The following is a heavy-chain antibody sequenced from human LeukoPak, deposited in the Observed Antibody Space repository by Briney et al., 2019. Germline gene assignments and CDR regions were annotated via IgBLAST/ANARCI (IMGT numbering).Heavy chain of an antibody. J-gene: IGHJ6*03. CDR1: GFTFDDYG. CDR2: INWNGGST. CDR3: ARLAVMGYYYYYYYMDV. V-gene: IGHV3-20*04. D-gene: IGHD2-21*01. Sequence: GGSLRLSCAASGFTFDDYGMSWVRQAPGKGLEWVSGINWNGGSTGYADSVKGRFTISRDNAKNSLYLQMNSLRAEDTALYYCARLAVMGYYYYYYYMDVWGRGTTVTVSS.